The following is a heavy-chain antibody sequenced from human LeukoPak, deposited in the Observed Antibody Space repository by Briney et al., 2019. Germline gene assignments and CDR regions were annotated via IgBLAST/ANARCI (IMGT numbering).Heavy chain of an antibody. J-gene: IGHJ4*02. D-gene: IGHD2/OR15-2a*01. CDR2: INHSGST. CDR3: ARYRRNFDY. Sequence: PSETLSLTCAVYGGSLSGCYWSWIRQPPGKGLEWIGEINHSGSTHYNPSLKSRVTISVDTSKNQFSLKLSSVTAADTAVYYCARYRRNFDYWGQGTLVTVSS. CDR1: GGSLSGCY. V-gene: IGHV4-34*01.